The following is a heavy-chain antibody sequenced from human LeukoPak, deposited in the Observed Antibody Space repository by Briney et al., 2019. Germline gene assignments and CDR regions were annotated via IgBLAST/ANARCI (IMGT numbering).Heavy chain of an antibody. CDR3: AKTDSSDYSYYFDY. CDR1: GFTFSSYA. D-gene: IGHD3-22*01. Sequence: PGGSLRLSCAASGFTFSSYAMSWVRQAPGKGLEWVSAISGSGGRAYYADSVKGRFTVSRDNSKSTLYLQMNSLRAEDTAVYYCAKTDSSDYSYYFDYWGQGTVVTVSS. V-gene: IGHV3-23*01. CDR2: ISGSGGRA. J-gene: IGHJ4*02.